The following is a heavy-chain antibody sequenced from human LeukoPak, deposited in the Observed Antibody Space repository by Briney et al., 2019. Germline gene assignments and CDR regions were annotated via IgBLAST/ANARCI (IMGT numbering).Heavy chain of an antibody. J-gene: IGHJ4*02. CDR2: ISYDGSNK. Sequence: GRSLRLSCAASGFTFSSYGMHWVRQAPGKGLEWVAVISYDGSNKYYADSVKGRFTISRDNSKNTLYLQMNSLRAEDTAVHYCAKDSRGSRMIVHFDYWGQGTLVTVSS. CDR3: AKDSRGSRMIVHFDY. CDR1: GFTFSSYG. D-gene: IGHD3-22*01. V-gene: IGHV3-30*18.